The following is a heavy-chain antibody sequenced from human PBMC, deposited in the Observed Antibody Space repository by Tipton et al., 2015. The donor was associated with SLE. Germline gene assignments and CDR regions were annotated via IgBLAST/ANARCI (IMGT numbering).Heavy chain of an antibody. CDR2: IWYDGSNK. CDR1: GFTFSSYG. CDR3: AKTSSEGYFDY. D-gene: IGHD3-10*01. Sequence: QVQLVQSGGGVVQPGRSLRLSCAASGFTFSSYGMHWVRQAPGKGLEWVAVIWYDGSNKYYADSVKGRFTISRDNSKNTLYLQMNSLRAEDTAVYYCAKTSSEGYFDYWGQGTLVTVSS. V-gene: IGHV3-33*06. J-gene: IGHJ4*02.